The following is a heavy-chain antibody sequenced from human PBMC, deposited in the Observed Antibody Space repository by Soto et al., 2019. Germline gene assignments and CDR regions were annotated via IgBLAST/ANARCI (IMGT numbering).Heavy chain of an antibody. CDR1: GGSISSHY. D-gene: IGHD1-26*01. CDR3: ARDGREASGMDV. Sequence: YETLSRTCTVAGGSISSHYWSWVRQAPGKGLEWIGHIYYRGSTNYNPSLRSRSTISVDASKSQFSLKLNSVTTADTAVYYCARDGREASGMDVWGQGTKVTVSS. J-gene: IGHJ6*02. CDR2: IYYRGST. V-gene: IGHV4-59*11.